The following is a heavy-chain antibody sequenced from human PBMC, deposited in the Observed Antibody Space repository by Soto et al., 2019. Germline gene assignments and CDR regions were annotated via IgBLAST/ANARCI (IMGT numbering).Heavy chain of an antibody. CDR2: ISGGGSGA. J-gene: IGHJ4*02. CDR1: GFTFSDHA. CDR3: AIDLWWYTH. Sequence: EVQLLESGGGLVQPGGSLRLSCTASGFTFSDHAMTWVRQAPGKGLEWLSGISGGGSGAYYADSGKGRFTVSRANSNNTLFLQMASLRVEDTAVYYCAIDLWWYTHWGQGTLVTVSS. D-gene: IGHD2-15*01. V-gene: IGHV3-23*01.